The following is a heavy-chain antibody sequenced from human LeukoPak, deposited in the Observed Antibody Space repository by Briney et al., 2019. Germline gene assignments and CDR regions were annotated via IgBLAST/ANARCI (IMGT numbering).Heavy chain of an antibody. V-gene: IGHV4-34*01. Sequence: SETLSLTCAVYGGSFSGYYWSWIRQPPGKGLEWIGEINRSGSTNYNSSLKSRVTISVDTSKNQFSLKLSSVTAADTAVYYCARDRFDDSSGYYYHYYYYMDVWGKGTTVTVSS. J-gene: IGHJ6*03. CDR1: GGSFSGYY. CDR2: INRSGST. CDR3: ARDRFDDSSGYYYHYYYYMDV. D-gene: IGHD3-22*01.